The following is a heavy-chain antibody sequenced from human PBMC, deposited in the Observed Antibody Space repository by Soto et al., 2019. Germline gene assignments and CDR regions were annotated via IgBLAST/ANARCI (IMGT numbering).Heavy chain of an antibody. J-gene: IGHJ5*02. CDR2: INHSGST. CDR1: GGSFSGYY. CDR3: ARGRRSYYDILTGYYIGTWFDP. V-gene: IGHV4-34*01. D-gene: IGHD3-9*01. Sequence: SETLSLTCAVYGGSFSGYYWSWIRQPPGKGLEWIGEINHSGSTNYNPSLKSRVTISVDTSKNQFSLKLSSVTAADTAVYYCARGRRSYYDILTGYYIGTWFDPWGQGTLVTVSS.